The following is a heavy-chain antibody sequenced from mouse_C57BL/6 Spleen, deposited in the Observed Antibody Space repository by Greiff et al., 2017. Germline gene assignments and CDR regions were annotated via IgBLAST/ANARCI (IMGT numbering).Heavy chain of an antibody. V-gene: IGHV2-2*01. J-gene: IGHJ1*03. D-gene: IGHD1-1*01. CDR3: ARNWVVEGYFDV. CDR2: LWRGGST. CDR1: GFSLTSYG. Sequence: QVQLQQSGPGLVQPSPSLSITCTVSGFSLTSYGVHWVRQSPGKGLEWLGVLWRGGSTDYYAAFISRLSISKDNSKSQFFFKMNRLQADDTAIYYCARNWVVEGYFDVWGTGTTVTVSS.